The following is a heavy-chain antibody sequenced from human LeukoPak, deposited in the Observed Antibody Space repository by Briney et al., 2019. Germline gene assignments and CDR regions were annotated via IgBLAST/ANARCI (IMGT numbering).Heavy chain of an antibody. J-gene: IGHJ4*02. CDR2: IWYDGSNK. V-gene: IGHV3-33*01. D-gene: IGHD6-13*01. Sequence: GGSLRLSCAASGFTFSSYGMHWVRPAPGKGLEWVAVIWYDGSNKYYADSVKGRFTISRDNSKNTLYLQMNSLRAEDTAVYYCARDAVYSSSWQYYWGQGTLVTVSS. CDR1: GFTFSSYG. CDR3: ARDAVYSSSWQYY.